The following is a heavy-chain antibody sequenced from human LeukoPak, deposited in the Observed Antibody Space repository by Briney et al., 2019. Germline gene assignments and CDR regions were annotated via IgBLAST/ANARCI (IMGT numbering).Heavy chain of an antibody. CDR3: ARVGGSGAYH. CDR1: GFTFSSYS. Sequence: GGSLRLSCAASGFTFSSYSMNWVRQAPGKGLEWVSSISSSSSYIYYADSVKGRFTISRDNAKNSLYLRMNSLRAEDTAVYYCARVGGSGAYHWGQGTLVTVSS. J-gene: IGHJ4*02. V-gene: IGHV3-21*01. D-gene: IGHD3-10*01. CDR2: ISSSSSYI.